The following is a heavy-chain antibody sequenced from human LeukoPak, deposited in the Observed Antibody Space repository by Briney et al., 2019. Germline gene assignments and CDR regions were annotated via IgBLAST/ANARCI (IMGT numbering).Heavy chain of an antibody. V-gene: IGHV1-69*04. D-gene: IGHD3-3*01. CDR3: ARGGNGYYLAHDY. J-gene: IGHJ4*02. CDR2: IIPILGIA. CDR1: GGTFSSYA. Sequence: ASVKVSCKASGGTFSSYAISWVRQAPGQGLEWMGRIIPILGIANYEQKFQGRVTITADKSTSTAYMELSSLRSEDTAVYYCARGGNGYYLAHDYWGQGTLVTVSS.